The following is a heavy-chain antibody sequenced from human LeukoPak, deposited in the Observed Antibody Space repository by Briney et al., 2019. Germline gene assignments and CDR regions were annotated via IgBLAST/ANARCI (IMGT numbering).Heavy chain of an antibody. CDR2: INPNSGGT. D-gene: IGHD1-1*01. CDR3: ARRSYNRGGDYYYYSMDV. Sequence: GASVKVSCKASGYTFTGYYMHWVRQAPGQGLEWMGWINPNSGGTNYAQKFQGRVTITADKSTSTAYMELSSLRSEDTAVYYCARRSYNRGGDYYYYSMDVWGQGTTVTVSS. J-gene: IGHJ6*02. CDR1: GYTFTGYY. V-gene: IGHV1-2*02.